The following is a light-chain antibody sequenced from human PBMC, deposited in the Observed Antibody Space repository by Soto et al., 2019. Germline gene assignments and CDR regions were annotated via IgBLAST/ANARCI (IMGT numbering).Light chain of an antibody. J-gene: IGLJ3*02. CDR3: CSYAGSYTV. CDR1: SSDVGGYNY. Sequence: QSALTQPRSVSGSPGPSVTISCTGTSSDVGGYNYVSWYQQHPGKAPKLMVHDVSKRPSGVPDRFSGSKSGNTASLTISGLQAEDEADYYCCSYAGSYTVFGGGTKLTVL. V-gene: IGLV2-11*01. CDR2: DVS.